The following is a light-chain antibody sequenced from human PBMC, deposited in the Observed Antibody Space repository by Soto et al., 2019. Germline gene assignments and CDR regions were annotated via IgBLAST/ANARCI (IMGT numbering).Light chain of an antibody. Sequence: DIQMTQSPSTLSASAGDRVTITCRASQSISSWLAWYQQKPGKAPKLLIYKASSLESGVPSRFSGSGSGTEFTLTISSLQPDDFAPYYCQQYNSYSYTFGQGTKLEI. CDR3: QQYNSYSYT. V-gene: IGKV1-5*03. J-gene: IGKJ2*01. CDR1: QSISSW. CDR2: KAS.